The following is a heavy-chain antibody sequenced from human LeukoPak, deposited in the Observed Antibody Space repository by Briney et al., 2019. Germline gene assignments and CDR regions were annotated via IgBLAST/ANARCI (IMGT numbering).Heavy chain of an antibody. D-gene: IGHD1-1*01. CDR2: ISSVGSTI. Sequence: GGALRLSCAASGFTFSDYYMSWICQTLGKGLEWVAYISSVGSTIKYVDSVKGRFTISRDNAKNLLYLQMNSLRAEYTAIYYCARDPGTTVDYWGQGTLVTVSS. CDR1: GFTFSDYY. J-gene: IGHJ4*02. CDR3: ARDPGTTVDY. V-gene: IGHV3-11*01.